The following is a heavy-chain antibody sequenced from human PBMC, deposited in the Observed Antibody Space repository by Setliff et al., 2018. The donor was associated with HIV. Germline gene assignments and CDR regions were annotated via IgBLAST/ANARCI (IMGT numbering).Heavy chain of an antibody. CDR1: GFTFGSFA. V-gene: IGHV3-23*01. D-gene: IGHD3-22*01. J-gene: IGHJ4*02. CDR2: LSGSGVST. Sequence: PGGSLRLSCAASGFTFGSFAMSWVRQAPGKGLEWVSTLSGSGVSTYYADSVKGRFTIARDNSENTLYLQMSSLRAEDTAVYYCAKAHPGSSGLIDYWGQGTLVTVSS. CDR3: AKAHPGSSGLIDY.